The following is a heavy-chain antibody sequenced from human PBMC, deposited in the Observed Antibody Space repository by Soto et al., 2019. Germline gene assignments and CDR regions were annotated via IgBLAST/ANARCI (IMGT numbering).Heavy chain of an antibody. CDR1: GFSFHMAW. J-gene: IGHJ4*02. CDR2: IKSYINGGTI. D-gene: IGHD3-16*01. V-gene: IGHV3-15*07. CDR3: AADLPDWGAYAFDY. Sequence: VQLAESGGDLVKPGGSLRLSCAASGFSFHMAWMNWVRQTPGKGLEWVGRIKSYINGGTIDYAAPVKGRFTISRDDSRGRLYLEMDSLKTEDTALYYCAADLPDWGAYAFDYWGQGTPVTVSS.